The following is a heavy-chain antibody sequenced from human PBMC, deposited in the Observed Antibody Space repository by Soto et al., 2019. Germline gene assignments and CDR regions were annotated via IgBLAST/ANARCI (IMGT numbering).Heavy chain of an antibody. Sequence: PGESLKISCKGSGYIFTNYWIAWVRQMPGKGLEWMGIIYPGDSDTKYSPSFQGQVTISADKSVNTAYLQWRSLKASDTAMYYCARHEVAYYYTSDGNPQTHFDYWGQGTLVTVSS. D-gene: IGHD3-10*01. CDR2: IYPGDSDT. V-gene: IGHV5-51*01. CDR3: ARHEVAYYYTSDGNPQTHFDY. J-gene: IGHJ4*02. CDR1: GYIFTNYW.